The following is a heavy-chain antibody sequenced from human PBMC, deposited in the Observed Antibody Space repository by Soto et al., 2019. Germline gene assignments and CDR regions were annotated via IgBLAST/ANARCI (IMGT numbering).Heavy chain of an antibody. V-gene: IGHV4-34*01. CDR2: INHTAGT. J-gene: IGHJ4*02. Sequence: SETLSLTCAVYGGSFSAYYWSWIRQTPGKGLEWIGEINHTAGTSYNPSLKSRVAISVDTSKSQFSLKLTSVTAADRAVYYCVRGSVDTVDISGLYGYWGQGTPVTVSS. CDR1: GGSFSAYY. CDR3: VRGSVDTVDISGLYGY. D-gene: IGHD3-22*01.